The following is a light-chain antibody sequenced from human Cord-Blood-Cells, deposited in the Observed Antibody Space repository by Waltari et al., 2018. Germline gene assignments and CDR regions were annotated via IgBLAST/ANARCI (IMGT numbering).Light chain of an antibody. V-gene: IGKV3-15*01. J-gene: IGKJ2*03. Sequence: EIVMTQSPATLSVSPGERATLSCRASQRVSSNLAWYQQKPGQHPRLLIYGASTRATGIPARFSGSGSGTEFTLTISSLQSEDFAVYYCQQYNNWPYSFGQGTKLEIK. CDR2: GAS. CDR1: QRVSSN. CDR3: QQYNNWPYS.